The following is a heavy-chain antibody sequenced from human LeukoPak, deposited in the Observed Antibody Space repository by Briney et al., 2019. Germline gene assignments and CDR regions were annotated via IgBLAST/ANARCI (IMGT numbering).Heavy chain of an antibody. Sequence: ASVKVSCKASGYTFTSYDINWVRQATGQGLEWMGWMNSNSGNTGYAPKFQGRVTITRNTSISTAYMELSRLRSEDTAVYYCARGVLMGSGSYPMDVWGKGTTVTVSS. D-gene: IGHD3-10*01. J-gene: IGHJ6*03. CDR2: MNSNSGNT. CDR3: ARGVLMGSGSYPMDV. V-gene: IGHV1-8*03. CDR1: GYTFTSYD.